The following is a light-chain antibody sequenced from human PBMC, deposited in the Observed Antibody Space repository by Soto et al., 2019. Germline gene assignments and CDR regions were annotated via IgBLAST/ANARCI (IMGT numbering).Light chain of an antibody. Sequence: GESVTITFRASQVISTSLAWYQVKPGKAPKLLIYAASTLESGVPSRFSGSGSGTEFTLTVSSLQPDDIETYYCQQYDTYWKFGQGTKVDIK. CDR1: QVISTS. J-gene: IGKJ1*01. CDR3: QQYDTYWK. V-gene: IGKV1-9*01. CDR2: AAS.